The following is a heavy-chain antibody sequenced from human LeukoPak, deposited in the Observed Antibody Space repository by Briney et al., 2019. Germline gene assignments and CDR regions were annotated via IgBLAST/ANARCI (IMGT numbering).Heavy chain of an antibody. CDR1: GGAISSGDYY. V-gene: IGHV4-30-4*08. D-gene: IGHD2-2*01. CDR2: ISYSGNT. J-gene: IGHJ5*02. CDR3: ASTNCSSSNCFGANWFDP. Sequence: PSQTLSLTCTVSGGAISSGDYYWSWIRQPPGGGLEWIGCISYSGNTYYIPALKSRVTISLDTSKSQFSLKLSSVTAADTAVYFCASTNCSSSNCFGANWFDPWGQGTLVTVSS.